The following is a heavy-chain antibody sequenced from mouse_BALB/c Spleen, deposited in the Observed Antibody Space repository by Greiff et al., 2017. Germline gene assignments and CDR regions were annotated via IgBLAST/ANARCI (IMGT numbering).Heavy chain of an antibody. CDR2: ISSGGSYT. CDR1: GFTFSSYG. Sequence: DVMLVESGGGLVQPGGSLKLSCAASGFTFSSYGMSWVRQTPDKRLEWVATISSGGSYTYYPDSVKGRFTISRDNAKNTLYLQMSSLKSEDTAMYYCARGDGYDWDYYAMDYWGQGTSVTVSS. V-gene: IGHV5-6*03. D-gene: IGHD2-2*01. J-gene: IGHJ4*01. CDR3: ARGDGYDWDYYAMDY.